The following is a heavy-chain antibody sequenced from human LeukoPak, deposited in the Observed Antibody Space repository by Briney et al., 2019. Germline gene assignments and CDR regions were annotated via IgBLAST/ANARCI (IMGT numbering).Heavy chain of an antibody. D-gene: IGHD3-22*01. V-gene: IGHV4-39*01. Sequence: SETLSLTCTVSGGSISSSSYYWGWIRQPPGKGLEWIGSIFYSGSTFYKPSLKSRVTISVDTSKNQFSLKLISVTAADTAVYYCARVRRRYYDSSGLYYFDYWGQGTLVTVSS. CDR1: GGSISSSSYY. J-gene: IGHJ4*02. CDR2: IFYSGST. CDR3: ARVRRRYYDSSGLYYFDY.